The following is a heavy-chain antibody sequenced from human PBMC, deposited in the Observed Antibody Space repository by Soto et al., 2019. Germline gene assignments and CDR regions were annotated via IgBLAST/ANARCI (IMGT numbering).Heavy chain of an antibody. CDR3: ARGYYPGSWFDP. D-gene: IGHD3-16*01. Sequence: QVQLQQWGAGLLKPSETLSLTCAVYGGSFSGYYWSWIRQPPGKGLEWIGEINHSGSTNYNPSLKSRXXIXVXXSKNQFSLKLSSVTAADTAVYYCARGYYPGSWFDPWGQGTLVTVSS. CDR2: INHSGST. V-gene: IGHV4-34*01. CDR1: GGSFSGYY. J-gene: IGHJ5*02.